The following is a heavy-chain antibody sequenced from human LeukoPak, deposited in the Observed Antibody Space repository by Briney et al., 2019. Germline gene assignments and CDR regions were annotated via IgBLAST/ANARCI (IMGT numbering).Heavy chain of an antibody. Sequence: PGGSLRLSCAASGFTFSDHYMDWVRQAPGKGLEWVGRTRNKANSYTTEYAASVKGRFTISRDDSKNSLYLQMNSLKTEDTAVYYCARDQDYYDFWSGYLTSNTYGMDVWGQGTTVTDSS. D-gene: IGHD3-3*01. J-gene: IGHJ6*02. CDR1: GFTFSDHY. CDR2: TRNKANSYTT. V-gene: IGHV3-72*01. CDR3: ARDQDYYDFWSGYLTSNTYGMDV.